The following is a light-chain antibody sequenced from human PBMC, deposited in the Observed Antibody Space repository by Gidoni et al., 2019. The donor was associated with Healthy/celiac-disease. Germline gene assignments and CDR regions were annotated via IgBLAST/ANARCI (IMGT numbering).Light chain of an antibody. J-gene: IGKJ1*01. CDR3: QQYYSIPWT. Sequence: DIVMTQSPDSLAVSLGERATINCKSSQSVLYSSNNKNYLAWYQQKPGQPPKLLIYWASTRESGVPDRFSGSGSGTDFTLTISSLQAEDVAVYYCQQYYSIPWTFGQXTKVEI. V-gene: IGKV4-1*01. CDR2: WAS. CDR1: QSVLYSSNNKNY.